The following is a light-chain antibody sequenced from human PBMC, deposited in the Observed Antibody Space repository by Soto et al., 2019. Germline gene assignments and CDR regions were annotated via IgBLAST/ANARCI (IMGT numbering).Light chain of an antibody. CDR2: VAS. J-gene: IGKJ5*01. Sequence: DIQMTQSPSSVSAYVGDRVTITCRASRPISNRLAWYQQKPGKAPKLLIYVASALHSGVPSRFSGSGSGTDFTRTISSLQPEDFATYYCQQANSFPITFGQGTRLEIK. CDR3: QQANSFPIT. V-gene: IGKV1-12*01. CDR1: RPISNR.